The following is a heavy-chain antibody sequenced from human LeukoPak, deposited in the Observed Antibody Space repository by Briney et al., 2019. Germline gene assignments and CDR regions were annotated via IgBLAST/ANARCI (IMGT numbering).Heavy chain of an antibody. CDR2: INSSGRT. CDR1: SGSISGYY. CDR3: ARASVLMVYAIRKKSYYFDY. Sequence: SETLSLTCAVYSGSISGYYWSWIRQPPGKGVEWIGEINSSGRTNYNPSLKSRVTISVDTSKKQFSLRLSSVTAADTAVYYCARASVLMVYAIRKKSYYFDYWGQGTLVTVSS. V-gene: IGHV4-34*01. D-gene: IGHD2-8*01. J-gene: IGHJ4*02.